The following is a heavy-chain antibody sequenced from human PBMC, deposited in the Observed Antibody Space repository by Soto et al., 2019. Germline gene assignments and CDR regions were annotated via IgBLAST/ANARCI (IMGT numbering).Heavy chain of an antibody. CDR2: INPTNGFT. Sequence: QVQLVQSGAELKKPGASVSLSCKASGFTFNTYYINWVRQSPGEGLQWMGIINPTNGFTSYAQKFTDSVTMTPPTSTKTVYMERRSLTSEDTAVYFCARDWPDTYCGGGCTLGYYYHGLDVWGQGTAVTVSS. J-gene: IGHJ6*01. CDR3: ARDWPDTYCGGGCTLGYYYHGLDV. CDR1: GFTFNTYY. V-gene: IGHV1-46*02. D-gene: IGHD2-21*02.